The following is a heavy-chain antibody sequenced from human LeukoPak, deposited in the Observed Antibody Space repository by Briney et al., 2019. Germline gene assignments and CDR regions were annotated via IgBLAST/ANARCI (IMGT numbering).Heavy chain of an antibody. Sequence: GGSLRLSCAASGFTFSSYAMSWVRQAPGKGLEWVSAISGSGSSTYYADSVKGRFTISRDNSKNTLYLQMNSLRAEDTAVYYCAKDLRTGLVVIGFDYWGQGTLVTVSS. CDR3: AKDLRTGLVVIGFDY. D-gene: IGHD3-22*01. J-gene: IGHJ4*02. CDR2: ISGSGSST. CDR1: GFTFSSYA. V-gene: IGHV3-23*01.